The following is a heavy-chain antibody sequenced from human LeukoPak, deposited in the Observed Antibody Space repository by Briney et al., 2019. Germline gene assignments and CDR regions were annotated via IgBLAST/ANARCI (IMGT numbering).Heavy chain of an antibody. J-gene: IGHJ6*04. CDR3: AMRGYCSSTSCSDYGRMDV. Sequence: SETLSLTCTVSGGSVSSGSYYWSWIRQPPGKGLEWIGYICYSGSTNYNPSLKSRVTISVDTSKNQFSLKLSSVTAADTAVYYCAMRGYCSSTSCSDYGRMDVWGKGTTVTVSS. D-gene: IGHD2-2*01. V-gene: IGHV4-61*01. CDR1: GGSVSSGSYY. CDR2: ICYSGST.